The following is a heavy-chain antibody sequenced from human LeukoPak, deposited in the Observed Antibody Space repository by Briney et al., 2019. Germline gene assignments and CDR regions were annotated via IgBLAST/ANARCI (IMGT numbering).Heavy chain of an antibody. Sequence: PSEILSLTCAVYGGSFSGYYWSWIRQPPGKGLEWIGEINHSGSTNYNPSLKSRVTISVDTSKNQFSLKLSSVTAADTAVYYCARGTYCSGTSCHGDWFDPWGQGTLVTVSS. CDR2: INHSGST. V-gene: IGHV4-34*01. CDR1: GGSFSGYY. J-gene: IGHJ5*02. CDR3: ARGTYCSGTSCHGDWFDP. D-gene: IGHD2-2*01.